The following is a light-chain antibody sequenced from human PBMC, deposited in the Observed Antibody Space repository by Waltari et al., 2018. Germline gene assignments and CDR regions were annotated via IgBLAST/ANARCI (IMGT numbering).Light chain of an antibody. CDR2: VNSDGSH. CDR1: SGHSSNV. J-gene: IGLJ3*02. CDR3: QTGGHGTWV. V-gene: IGLV4-69*01. Sequence: QLVLTQSPSASASLGASVKLTCTLSSGHSSNVLAWLQQQPEKGPRFLMKVNSDGSHRKGDEIPDRFSGSSYGAERYLSISSLQSEDEADYFCQTGGHGTWVFGGGTKLTVL.